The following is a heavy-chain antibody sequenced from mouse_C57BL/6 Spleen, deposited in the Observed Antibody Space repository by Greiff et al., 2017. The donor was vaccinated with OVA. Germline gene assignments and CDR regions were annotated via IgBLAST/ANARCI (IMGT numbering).Heavy chain of an antibody. CDR2: ISGGGGNT. CDR3: ARHKTAQASFAY. Sequence: EVQVVESGGGLVKPGGSLKLSCAASGFTFSSYTMSWVRQTPEKRLEWVATISGGGGNTYYPDSVKGRFTISRDNAKNTLYLQMSSLRSEDTALYYCARHKTAQASFAYWGQGTLVTVSA. D-gene: IGHD3-2*02. J-gene: IGHJ3*01. CDR1: GFTFSSYT. V-gene: IGHV5-9*01.